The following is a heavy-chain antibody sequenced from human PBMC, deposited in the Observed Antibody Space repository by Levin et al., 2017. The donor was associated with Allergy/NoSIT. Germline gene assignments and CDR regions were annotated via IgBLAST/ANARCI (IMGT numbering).Heavy chain of an antibody. CDR2: VSGNGRNT. CDR1: GFTFSNYD. V-gene: IGHV3-23*01. CDR3: AKFYFGSSDP. J-gene: IGHJ5*02. Sequence: GGSLRFSCAASGFTFSNYDMSWVRQAPGKGLEWVSAVSGNGRNTYYADSVKGRFSISRDNSKNTVYLQMNSLRAEDTALYYCAKFYFGSSDPWGQGTLVTVSS. D-gene: IGHD3-9*01.